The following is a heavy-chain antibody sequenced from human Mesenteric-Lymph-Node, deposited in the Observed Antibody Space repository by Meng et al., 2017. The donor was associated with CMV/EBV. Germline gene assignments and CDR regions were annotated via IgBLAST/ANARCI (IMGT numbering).Heavy chain of an antibody. CDR3: AKDQYSGSYGDDAFDI. CDR1: GFTFSLYG. J-gene: IGHJ3*02. Sequence: GGSLRLSCAASGFTFSLYGMHWVRQAPGKGLEWVAFIRYDGSNKYYADSVKGRFTISRDNSKNTLYLQMNSLRAEDTAVYYCAKDQYSGSYGDDAFDIWGQGTMVTVSS. V-gene: IGHV3-30*02. D-gene: IGHD1-26*01. CDR2: IRYDGSNK.